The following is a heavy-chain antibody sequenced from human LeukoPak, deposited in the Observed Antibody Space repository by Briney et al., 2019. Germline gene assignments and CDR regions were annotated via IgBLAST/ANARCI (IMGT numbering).Heavy chain of an antibody. CDR2: ISNSGSTI. CDR3: AREPGSFHFAY. D-gene: IGHD1-26*01. V-gene: IGHV3-48*03. J-gene: IGHJ4*02. CDR1: GFTFSSYE. Sequence: GGSLRLSCGASGFTFSSYEMNWVRQAPGKGLEWVSYISNSGSTIYYADSVKGRFTISRDNAKNSLYLQMNSLRAEDTAVYYCAREPGSFHFAYWGQGTLVTVSS.